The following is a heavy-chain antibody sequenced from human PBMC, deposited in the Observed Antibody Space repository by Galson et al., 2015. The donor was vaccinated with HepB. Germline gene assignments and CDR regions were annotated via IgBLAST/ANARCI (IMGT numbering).Heavy chain of an antibody. V-gene: IGHV1-18*01. CDR1: GYTFTSYG. D-gene: IGHD3-10*01. J-gene: IGHJ4*02. CDR3: ARDSRGGFGVKRARVFDY. CDR2: ISAYNGNT. Sequence: SVKVSCKASGYTFTSYGISWVRQAPGQGLEWMGWISAYNGNTNYAQKLQGRVTMTTDTSTSTAYMELRSLRSDDTAVYYCARDSRGGFGVKRARVFDYWGQGTLVTVSS.